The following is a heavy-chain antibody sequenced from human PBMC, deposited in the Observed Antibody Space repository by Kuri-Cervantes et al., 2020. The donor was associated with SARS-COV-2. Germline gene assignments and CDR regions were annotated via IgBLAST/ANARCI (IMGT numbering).Heavy chain of an antibody. V-gene: IGHV3-23*01. CDR2: ISGNGGGK. CDR1: GFTFSAYG. D-gene: IGHD3-9*01. Sequence: LSLTCAASGFTFSAYGMSWVRLAPGKGLEWVSGISGNGGGKYYADSVKGRFTISRDNSKNTLYLQMNSLRAEDTAVYYCARGEGYDILAPNLNPRDAIDIWGQGTMVTVSS. J-gene: IGHJ3*02. CDR3: ARGEGYDILAPNLNPRDAIDI.